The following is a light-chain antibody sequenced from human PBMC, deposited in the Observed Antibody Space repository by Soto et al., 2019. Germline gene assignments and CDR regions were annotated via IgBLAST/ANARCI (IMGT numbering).Light chain of an antibody. Sequence: DIQMTQSPSSLSASVGDRVTITCRASQSISSYLNWYQQIPGRAPKLLIYAASNLQSGVPSRFSGSGSGTDFTLTISSLQPEDFATYYCQQSYSTPFTFGPGTKVDI. CDR2: AAS. J-gene: IGKJ3*01. V-gene: IGKV1-39*01. CDR1: QSISSY. CDR3: QQSYSTPFT.